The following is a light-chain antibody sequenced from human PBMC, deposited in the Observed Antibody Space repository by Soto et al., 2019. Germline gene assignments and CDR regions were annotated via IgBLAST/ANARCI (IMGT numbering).Light chain of an antibody. J-gene: IGLJ2*01. CDR2: DVN. CDR1: SSYVGGYNY. V-gene: IGLV2-14*03. CDR3: GSYTTSGSVV. Sequence: QSALTQPASVSGSPGQSIAIACIGTSSYVGGYNYVSWYQQHPGKAPKLVIYDVNNRPSGVSNRFSGSKSGNTASLTISGLQAEDEADYYCGSYTTSGSVVFGGGTQLTVL.